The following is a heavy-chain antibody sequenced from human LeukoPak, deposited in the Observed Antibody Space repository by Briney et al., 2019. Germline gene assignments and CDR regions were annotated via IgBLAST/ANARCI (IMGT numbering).Heavy chain of an antibody. V-gene: IGHV5-51*01. CDR1: GYSFTSYW. Sequence: GESPKISCKGSGYSFTSYWIGWVRQMPGKGLEWMGIIYPGDSDTRYSPSFQGQVTLSADKSISTAYLQWSSLKASDTAMYYCARMGSGGRYFDRDPNWFDPWGQGTLVTVSS. J-gene: IGHJ5*02. CDR2: IYPGDSDT. D-gene: IGHD3-9*01. CDR3: ARMGSGGRYFDRDPNWFDP.